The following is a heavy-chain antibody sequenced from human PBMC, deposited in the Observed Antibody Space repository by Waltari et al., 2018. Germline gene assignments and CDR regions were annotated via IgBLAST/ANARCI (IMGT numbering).Heavy chain of an antibody. Sequence: WGWVRRSPGEGRGWIGQVRCEGRPNSGPSFASRVTVSLDTSTNQISLKMTSATDVDTAVYFCARDRGRGLYLDSWGQGILVTVSP. CDR2: VRCEGRP. CDR3: ARDRGRGLYLDS. D-gene: IGHD2-15*01. V-gene: IGHV4-28*03. J-gene: IGHJ4*02.